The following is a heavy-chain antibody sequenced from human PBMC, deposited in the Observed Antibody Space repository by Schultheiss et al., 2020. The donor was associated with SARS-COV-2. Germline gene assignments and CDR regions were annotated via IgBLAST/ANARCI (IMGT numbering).Heavy chain of an antibody. J-gene: IGHJ4*02. CDR1: GYSFTSYW. Sequence: GESLKISCKGSGYSFTSYWVGWVRQMPGKGLEWMGIIWPGDFDIRYNPSFQGQVTISVDNSITTAYLRWSSLKASDTAMYYCARATWEWLSPLHFDRWGQGTLVTVSS. CDR3: ARATWEWLSPLHFDR. V-gene: IGHV5-51*01. D-gene: IGHD3-3*01. CDR2: IWPGDFDI.